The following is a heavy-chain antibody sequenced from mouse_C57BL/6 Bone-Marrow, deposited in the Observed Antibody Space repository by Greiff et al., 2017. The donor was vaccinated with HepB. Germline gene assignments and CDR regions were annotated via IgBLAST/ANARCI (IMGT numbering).Heavy chain of an antibody. V-gene: IGHV1-42*01. CDR2: INPSTGGT. D-gene: IGHD2-14*01. Sequence: EVQLQQSGPELVKPGASVKISCKASGYSFTGYYMNWVKQSPEKSLEWIGEINPSTGGTTYNQKFKAKATLTVDKSSSTAYMQLKSLTSEDSAVYYCARGYEGFDYWGQGTTLTVSS. CDR3: ARGYEGFDY. J-gene: IGHJ2*01. CDR1: GYSFTGYY.